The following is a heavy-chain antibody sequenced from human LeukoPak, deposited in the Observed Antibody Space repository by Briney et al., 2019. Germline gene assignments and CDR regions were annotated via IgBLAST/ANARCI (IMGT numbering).Heavy chain of an antibody. V-gene: IGHV4-59*08. CDR2: IYYSGST. CDR3: ARRGYYYGSGSYWAFDY. CDR1: GGSISSYY. Sequence: SETPSLTCTVSGGSISSYYWSWVRQPPGKGLEWIGYIYYSGSTNYNPSLKSRVTISVDTSKNQFSLKLSSATAADTAVYYCARRGYYYGSGSYWAFDYWGQGTLVTVSS. D-gene: IGHD3-10*01. J-gene: IGHJ4*02.